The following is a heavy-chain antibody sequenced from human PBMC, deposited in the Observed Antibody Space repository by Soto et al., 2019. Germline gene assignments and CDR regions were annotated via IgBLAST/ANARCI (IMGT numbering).Heavy chain of an antibody. J-gene: IGHJ5*02. V-gene: IGHV1-69*01. Sequence: QVPLVQSGAEVKQPGSSVKVSCKASGGTFSRYAISWVRQAPGQGLEWMGGIIPIFGTANYAQKFQGRVTITADESTSTANMELSSLRFEDTAVHYCARAIDGPTPTGWLDPWGQGTLVTVSS. CDR1: GGTFSRYA. CDR2: IIPIFGTA. D-gene: IGHD2-15*01. CDR3: ARAIDGPTPTGWLDP.